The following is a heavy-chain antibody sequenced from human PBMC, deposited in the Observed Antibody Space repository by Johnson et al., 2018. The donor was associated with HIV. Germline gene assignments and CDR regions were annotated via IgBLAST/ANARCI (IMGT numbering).Heavy chain of an antibody. Sequence: QVHLVESGGGVVQPGRSLRLSCAASGFTFSSYAIHWVRQAPGKGLEWVAIISYDGSNKYYADSVKGRFTISRDNSKNTLYLQMNSLRPEDTAVYCCARGGRVIVGTEGAFDIWGQGTMVTVSS. CDR2: ISYDGSNK. V-gene: IGHV3-30*04. CDR1: GFTFSSYA. CDR3: ARGGRVIVGTEGAFDI. D-gene: IGHD1-26*01. J-gene: IGHJ3*02.